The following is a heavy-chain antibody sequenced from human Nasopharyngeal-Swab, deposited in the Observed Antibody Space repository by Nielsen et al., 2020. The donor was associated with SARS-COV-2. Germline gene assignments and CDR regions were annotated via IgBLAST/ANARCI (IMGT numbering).Heavy chain of an antibody. Sequence: PGKGLEWIGEINHSGSTNYNPSLKSRVTISVDTSKNQFSLKLSSVTAADTAVYYCARGTSNYYDSSGTIDYWGRGTLVTVSS. CDR2: INHSGST. CDR3: ARGTSNYYDSSGTIDY. V-gene: IGHV4-34*01. D-gene: IGHD3-22*01. J-gene: IGHJ4*02.